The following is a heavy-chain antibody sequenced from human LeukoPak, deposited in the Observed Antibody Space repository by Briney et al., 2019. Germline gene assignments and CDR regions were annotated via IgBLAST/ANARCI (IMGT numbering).Heavy chain of an antibody. D-gene: IGHD3-22*01. J-gene: IGHJ5*02. CDR3: ARDSTRSGYYSKWFDP. Sequence: PSETLSLTCTVSGGSISSSSYYWGWIRQPPGKGLEWIGSIYYSGSTYYNLSLKSRVTISVDTSKNQFSLKLSSVIAADTAVYYCARDSTRSGYYSKWFDPWGQGTLVTVSS. CDR1: GGSISSSSYY. CDR2: IYYSGST. V-gene: IGHV4-39*07.